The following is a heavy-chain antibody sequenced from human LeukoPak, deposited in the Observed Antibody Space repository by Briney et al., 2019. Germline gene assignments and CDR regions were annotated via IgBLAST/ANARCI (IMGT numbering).Heavy chain of an antibody. J-gene: IGHJ4*02. CDR2: INTNTGNP. Sequence: ASVKVSCKASGYTFTSYAMNWVRQAPGQGLEWMGWINTNTGNPTYAQGFTGRFVFSLDTSVSTAYLQISSLKAEDTAVYYCARATCSGGSCYWNVFVYQPDFDYWGQGTLVTVSS. D-gene: IGHD2-15*01. CDR1: GYTFTSYA. CDR3: ARATCSGGSCYWNVFVYQPDFDY. V-gene: IGHV7-4-1*02.